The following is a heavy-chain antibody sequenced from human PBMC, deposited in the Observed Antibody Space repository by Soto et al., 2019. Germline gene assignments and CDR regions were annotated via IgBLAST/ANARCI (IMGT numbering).Heavy chain of an antibody. CDR1: GGSFSGYY. CDR2: INHSGST. D-gene: IGHD1-1*01. Sequence: QVRLQQWGTGLLKSSETLSLTCAVYGGSFSGYYWSWLRQPPGKGLEWIGEINHSGSTNYNPSLKSRVTISVDTSNNQFSLKLTSITAADQRVYYCATANWSHHYFGPWGKGTLVAVSS. V-gene: IGHV4-34*01. CDR3: ATANWSHHYFGP. J-gene: IGHJ5*02.